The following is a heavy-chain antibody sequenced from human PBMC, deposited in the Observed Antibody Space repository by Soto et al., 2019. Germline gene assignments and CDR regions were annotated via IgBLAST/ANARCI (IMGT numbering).Heavy chain of an antibody. CDR1: GFTFTSSA. CDR3: AAFGSPAAGTFDY. CDR2: IVVGSGNT. Sequence: SVKVSCKASGFTFTSSAVQWVRQARGQRLEWIGWIVVGSGNTNYAQKFQERVTITRDMSTSTAYMELSSLRSEDTAVYYCAAFGSPAAGTFDYWGQGTVVTVSS. V-gene: IGHV1-58*01. J-gene: IGHJ4*02. D-gene: IGHD6-13*01.